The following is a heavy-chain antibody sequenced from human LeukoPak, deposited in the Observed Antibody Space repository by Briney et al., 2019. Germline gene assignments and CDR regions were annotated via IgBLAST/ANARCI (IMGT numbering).Heavy chain of an antibody. D-gene: IGHD5-12*01. J-gene: IGHJ4*02. V-gene: IGHV3-23*01. CDR1: GFTFSSYA. CDR2: ISGSGGST. CDR3: AKRVRYSGYESPLFDY. Sequence: PGGSLRFSCAASGFTFSSYAMSWVRQAPGKGLEWVSAISGSGGSTYYADSVKGRFTISRDNSKNTLYLQMNSLRAEDTAVYYCAKRVRYSGYESPLFDYWGQGTLVTVSS.